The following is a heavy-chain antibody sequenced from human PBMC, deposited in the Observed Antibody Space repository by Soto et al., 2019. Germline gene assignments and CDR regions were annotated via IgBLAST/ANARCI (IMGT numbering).Heavy chain of an antibody. V-gene: IGHV3-21*01. J-gene: IGHJ6*02. CDR1: GFTFSSYS. CDR2: ISSSSSYI. Sequence: EVQLVESGGGLVKPGGSLRLSCAASGFTFSSYSMNWVRQAPGKGLEWVSSISSSSSYIYYADSVKGRFTISRDNAKNSLYLQMNSLSAEDTAVYYCARSWNYYYYYGMDVWGQWTTVTVSS. CDR3: ARSWNYYYYYGMDV. D-gene: IGHD3-3*01.